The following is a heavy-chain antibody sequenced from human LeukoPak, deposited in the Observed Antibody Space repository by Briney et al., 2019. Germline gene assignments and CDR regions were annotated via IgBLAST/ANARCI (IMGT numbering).Heavy chain of an antibody. CDR3: AREGSYDGSTMWYFDY. CDR2: IYSGGTI. Sequence: GGSLKLSCAASGFTVSSNYMAWVRQAPGKGLEWVSVIYSGGTIYYADSVKGRFTISRDNSKNTLYLQMNSLRAEDTAVYYCAREGSYDGSTMWYFDYWGQGTLVTVSS. J-gene: IGHJ4*02. D-gene: IGHD3-22*01. V-gene: IGHV3-53*01. CDR1: GFTVSSNY.